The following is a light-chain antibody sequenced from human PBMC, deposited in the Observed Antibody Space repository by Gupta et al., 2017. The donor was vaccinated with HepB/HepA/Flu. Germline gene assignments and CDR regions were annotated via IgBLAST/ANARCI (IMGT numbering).Light chain of an antibody. CDR2: WAS. J-gene: IGKJ1*01. CDR3: QQEDNSPMT. Sequence: DIVMAQSPDSLAVSLGERATINCKPSQSLLSSANNMNYLAWFQQKPGQPPKMLFYWASSRESGVPDRFSDSGSGTDFTLTIAGLQAEDAAVYYCQQEDNSPMTFGQGTKVEIK. CDR1: QSLLSSANNMNY. V-gene: IGKV4-1*01.